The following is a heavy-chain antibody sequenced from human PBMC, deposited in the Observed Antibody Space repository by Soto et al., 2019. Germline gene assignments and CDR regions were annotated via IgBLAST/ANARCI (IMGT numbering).Heavy chain of an antibody. CDR1: GYTFTSYA. D-gene: IGHD5-18*01. CDR2: INAGNGNT. J-gene: IGHJ4*02. V-gene: IGHV1-3*01. CDR3: ARDRRGYSYGLNY. Sequence: ASVKVSCKASGYTFTSYAMHWVRQAPGQRPEWMGWINAGNGNTKYSQKFQGRVTITRDTSASTAYMELSSLRSEDTAVYYCARDRRGYSYGLNYWGQGTLVTVSS.